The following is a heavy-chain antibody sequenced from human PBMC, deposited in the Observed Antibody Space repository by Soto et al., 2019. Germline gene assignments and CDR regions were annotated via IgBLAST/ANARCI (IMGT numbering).Heavy chain of an antibody. CDR1: GGTFSTYV. V-gene: IGHV1-69*06. Sequence: ASVKVSCKASGGTFSTYVISGVRQAPGQGPEWMGAIIPMYGTVNYAQKFQDRVTIIADTSTSTAYMELSSLRSEDTAVYYCARDLGGCSGGSCRYNWFDPWGQGTLVTVSS. CDR3: ARDLGGCSGGSCRYNWFDP. D-gene: IGHD2-15*01. CDR2: IIPMYGTV. J-gene: IGHJ5*02.